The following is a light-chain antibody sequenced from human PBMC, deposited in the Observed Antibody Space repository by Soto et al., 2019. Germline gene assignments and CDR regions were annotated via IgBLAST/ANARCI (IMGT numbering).Light chain of an antibody. CDR2: GAS. CDR1: QSIRGW. J-gene: IGKJ2*02. Sequence: DIQMTQSPSTLSASVGDRVNITCRASQSIRGWLDWYQKKPGKAPKVLIYGASRLPSRVPSTFSGSGSETEFTLTISDLQPDDFATYYCQHSNTYLCTFGQGTKVDIK. CDR3: QHSNTYLCT. V-gene: IGKV1-5*01.